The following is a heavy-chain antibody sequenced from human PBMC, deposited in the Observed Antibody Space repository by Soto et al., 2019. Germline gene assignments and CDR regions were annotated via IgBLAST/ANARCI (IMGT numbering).Heavy chain of an antibody. Sequence: QVQLVQSGAEVKKPGSSVKVSCKASGGTFSSYAISWVRQAPGQGLEWMGGIIPIFGTANYAQKFQGRVTITADESTGTAYMELSSLRSEDTAVYYCARASVPAAPYYYYYYGMDVWGQGTTVTVSS. J-gene: IGHJ6*02. CDR3: ARASVPAAPYYYYYYGMDV. V-gene: IGHV1-69*12. D-gene: IGHD2-2*01. CDR1: GGTFSSYA. CDR2: IIPIFGTA.